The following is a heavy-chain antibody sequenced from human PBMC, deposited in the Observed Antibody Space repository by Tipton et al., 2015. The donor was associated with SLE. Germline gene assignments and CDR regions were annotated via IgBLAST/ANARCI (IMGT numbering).Heavy chain of an antibody. J-gene: IGHJ4*02. CDR2: IYTSGST. CDR1: GGSFSGYY. V-gene: IGHV4-59*10. D-gene: IGHD1-26*01. CDR3: AGMSYPREGYFDY. Sequence: TLSLTCAVYGGSFSGYYWSWIRQPPGKGLEWIGRIYTSGSTNYNPSLKSRVTISVDTSKNQFSLKLSSVTAADTAVYYCAGMSYPREGYFDYWGQGTLVTVSS.